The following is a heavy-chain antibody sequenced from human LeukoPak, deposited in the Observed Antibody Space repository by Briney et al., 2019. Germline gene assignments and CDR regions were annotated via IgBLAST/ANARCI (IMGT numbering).Heavy chain of an antibody. CDR2: IYPGDSDT. CDR3: ARSSKEDSSGYYRNWFDP. V-gene: IGHV5-51*01. Sequence: GESLKISCKGSGYSFTSYWIGWVRQMPGKGLERMGIIYPGDSDTRYSPSFQGQVTISADKSISTAYLQWSSLKASDTAMYYCARSSKEDSSGYYRNWFDPWGQGTLVTVSS. CDR1: GYSFTSYW. J-gene: IGHJ5*02. D-gene: IGHD3-22*01.